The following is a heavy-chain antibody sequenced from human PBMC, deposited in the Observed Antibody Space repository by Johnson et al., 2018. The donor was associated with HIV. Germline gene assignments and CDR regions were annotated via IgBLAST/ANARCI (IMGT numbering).Heavy chain of an antibody. V-gene: IGHV3-11*04. J-gene: IGHJ3*02. CDR2: ISSSGYST. Sequence: QVQLVESGGGLVRPGGSLRLSCVASTFTFSGYNMAWIRQAPGKGLECLSYISSSGYSTYYPGSVKGRFTISRENAKNSLYLQMNSLRAGDTAVYYCARGGRKWELLGDDAFDIWGQGTMVTVSS. CDR1: TFTFSGYN. CDR3: ARGGRKWELLGDDAFDI. D-gene: IGHD1-26*01.